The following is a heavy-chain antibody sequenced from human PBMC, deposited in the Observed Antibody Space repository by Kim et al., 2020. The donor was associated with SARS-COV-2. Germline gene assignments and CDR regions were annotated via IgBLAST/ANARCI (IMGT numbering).Heavy chain of an antibody. J-gene: IGHJ4*02. D-gene: IGHD5-12*01. CDR3: ARGEGDIVATTFDY. Sequence: AQKFQGRVTITADESTSTAYMELSSLRSEDTAVYYCARGEGDIVATTFDYWGQGTLVTVSS. V-gene: IGHV1-69*01.